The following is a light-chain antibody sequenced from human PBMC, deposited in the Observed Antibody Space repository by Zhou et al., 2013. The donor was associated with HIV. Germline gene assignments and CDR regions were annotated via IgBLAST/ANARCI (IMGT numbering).Light chain of an antibody. CDR1: QSVSRY. CDR3: QLYNNWPPTWT. Sequence: EIVLTQSPANLSLSPGETATLSCRASQSVSRYLAWYQQKLGQAPRLLIYGAVTRATGVPDRFSGGGSETDFTLSINSLQTEDVAVYYCQLYNNWPPTWTFGQGTRVE. V-gene: IGKV3-15*01. CDR2: GAV. J-gene: IGKJ1*01.